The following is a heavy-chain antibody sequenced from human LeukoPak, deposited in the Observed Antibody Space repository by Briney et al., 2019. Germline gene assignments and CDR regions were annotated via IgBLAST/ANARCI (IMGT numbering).Heavy chain of an antibody. CDR2: IIPIFGTA. CDR1: GGTFSSYA. J-gene: IGHJ6*04. CDR3: AIRIRDYYYYGMDV. Sequence: SVKVSCKASGGTFSSYAISWVRQAPGQGLEWMGGIIPIFGTANYAQKFQGRVTITADESTSTAYMELSSLRSEGTAVYYCAIRIRDYYYYGMDVWGKGTTVTVSS. D-gene: IGHD5-18*01. V-gene: IGHV1-69*01.